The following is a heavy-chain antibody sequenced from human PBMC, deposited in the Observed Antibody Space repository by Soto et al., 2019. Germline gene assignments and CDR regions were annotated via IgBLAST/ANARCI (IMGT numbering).Heavy chain of an antibody. Sequence: ASVKVSCKASGYTFTSYDINWVRQATGQGLEWMGWMNPNSGNTGYAQKSQGRVTMTRNTSISTAYMELSSLRSEDTAVYYCARSDCSSTSCHLGYYYYYMDVWGKGTTVTVSS. J-gene: IGHJ6*03. V-gene: IGHV1-8*01. CDR2: MNPNSGNT. CDR3: ARSDCSSTSCHLGYYYYYMDV. D-gene: IGHD2-2*01. CDR1: GYTFTSYD.